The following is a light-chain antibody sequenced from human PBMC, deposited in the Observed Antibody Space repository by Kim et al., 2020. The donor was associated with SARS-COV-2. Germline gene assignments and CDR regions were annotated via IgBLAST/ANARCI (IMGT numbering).Light chain of an antibody. CDR2: QDS. V-gene: IGLV3-1*01. J-gene: IGLJ2*01. CDR1: KLGDKY. Sequence: SYELTQPPSVSVSPGQTVSITCSGDKLGDKYACWYKQKPGQSPVLVIYQDSKRPSGIPERFSGSNSGNTATLTISGTQAMDEADYYCQAWDSSIALFGGGTQLTVL. CDR3: QAWDSSIAL.